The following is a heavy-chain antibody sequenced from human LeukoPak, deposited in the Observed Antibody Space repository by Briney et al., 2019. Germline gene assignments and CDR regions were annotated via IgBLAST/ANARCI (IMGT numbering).Heavy chain of an antibody. CDR3: ARGVQGWFAP. V-gene: IGHV4-61*02. Sequence: SQTLSLTCTVSGGSISSGNYYWSWIRQPAGKGLEWIGRIWADGAPTYRPSLKSRVTISVDTSKNQFPLRLTSVTAADTAVYYCARGVQGWFAPWGQGTLVTVSS. J-gene: IGHJ5*02. CDR2: IWADGAP. CDR1: GGSISSGNYY. D-gene: IGHD3-10*01.